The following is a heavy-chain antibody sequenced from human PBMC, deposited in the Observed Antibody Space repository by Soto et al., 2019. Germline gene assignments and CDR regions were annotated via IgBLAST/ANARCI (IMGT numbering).Heavy chain of an antibody. J-gene: IGHJ5*02. CDR3: ARVGYDFWSGYMNWFDP. CDR2: ISAYNGNT. Sequence: GASVKVSCKASGYTFTSYGISWVRQAPGQGLEWMGWISAYNGNTNYAQKLQGRVTMTTDTSTSTAYMELRSLRSDDTAVYYCARVGYDFWSGYMNWFDPWGQGTLVTVSS. V-gene: IGHV1-18*04. CDR1: GYTFTSYG. D-gene: IGHD3-3*01.